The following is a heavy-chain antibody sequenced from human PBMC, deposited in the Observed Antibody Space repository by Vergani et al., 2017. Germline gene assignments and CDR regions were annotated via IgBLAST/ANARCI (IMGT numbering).Heavy chain of an antibody. D-gene: IGHD3-10*01. J-gene: IGHJ3*02. V-gene: IGHV7-4-1*02. CDR2: INTNTGNP. CDR3: AREATTNYYGSGSYYPDAFDI. CDR1: GYTFTSYA. Sequence: QVQLVQSGSELKKPGASVKVSCKASGYTFTSYAMNWVRQAPGQGLEWMGWINTNTGNPTYAQGFTGRFVFSLDTSVSTAYLQISSLKAEDTAVYYCAREATTNYYGSGSYYPDAFDIWGQGTMVTVSS.